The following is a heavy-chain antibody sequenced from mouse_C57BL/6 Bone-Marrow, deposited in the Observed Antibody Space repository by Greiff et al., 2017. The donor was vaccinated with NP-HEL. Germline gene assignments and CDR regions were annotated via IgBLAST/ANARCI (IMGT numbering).Heavy chain of an antibody. Sequence: VQLQQSGAELVKPGASVKISCKASGYAFSSYWLNWVKPRPGQGLEWIGQIYPGDGDTNYNGKFKGKATLTADKSSSTAYMQLSSLTSEDSAVYFCASPFYYGDYWGQGTTLTVSS. J-gene: IGHJ2*01. V-gene: IGHV1-80*01. D-gene: IGHD2-1*01. CDR2: IYPGDGDT. CDR1: GYAFSSYW. CDR3: ASPFYYGDY.